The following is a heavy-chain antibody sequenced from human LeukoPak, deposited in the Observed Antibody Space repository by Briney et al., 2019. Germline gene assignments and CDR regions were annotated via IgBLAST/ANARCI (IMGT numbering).Heavy chain of an antibody. CDR3: ARASTPYHSSYYSPFDY. Sequence: PGGSLRLSCAASGFTFSTYWMSWVRQAPGKGLELVANINQDGGEKYYVDSVKGRFTISRDNAKNSLYLQMNSLRAEDTAVYFCARASTPYHSSYYSPFDYWGQGTLVTVSS. D-gene: IGHD3-22*01. V-gene: IGHV3-7*01. J-gene: IGHJ4*02. CDR1: GFTFSTYW. CDR2: INQDGGEK.